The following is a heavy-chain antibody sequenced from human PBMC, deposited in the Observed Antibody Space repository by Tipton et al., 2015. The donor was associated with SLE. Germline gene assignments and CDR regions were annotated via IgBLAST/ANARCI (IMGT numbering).Heavy chain of an antibody. CDR2: IYYSGST. Sequence: LTCTVSGGSISSSSYYWGWIRQPPGKGLEWIGSIYYSGSTYYNPSLKSRVTISVDTSKNQFSLKLSSVTAADTAVYYCARQADLNWFDPWGQGTLVTVSS. J-gene: IGHJ5*02. V-gene: IGHV4-39*01. CDR3: ARQADLNWFDP. CDR1: GGSISSSSYY. D-gene: IGHD6-25*01.